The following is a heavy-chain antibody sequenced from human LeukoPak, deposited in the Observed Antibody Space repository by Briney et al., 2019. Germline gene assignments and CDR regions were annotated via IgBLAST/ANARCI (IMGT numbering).Heavy chain of an antibody. D-gene: IGHD3-22*01. CDR2: IWSDGSNK. CDR3: ARDLEPRGATYYYDSSGSLGDY. CDR1: GFTFSSYG. V-gene: IGHV3-33*08. J-gene: IGHJ4*02. Sequence: GGSLRLSCAASGFTFSSYGMHWVRQAPGKGLEWVAVIWSDGSNKYYADSVKGRFTISRDNSKNTLYLQMNSLRAEDTAVYYCARDLEPRGATYYYDSSGSLGDYWGQGTLVTVSS.